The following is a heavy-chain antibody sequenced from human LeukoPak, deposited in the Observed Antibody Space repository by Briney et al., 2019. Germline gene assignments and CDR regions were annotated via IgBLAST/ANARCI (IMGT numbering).Heavy chain of an antibody. CDR3: ARGSTYSSGWYGVELGY. J-gene: IGHJ4*02. CDR1: GGTFSSYA. V-gene: IGHV1-69*13. CDR2: IIPIFGTA. D-gene: IGHD6-19*01. Sequence: SVKVSCKASGGTFSSYAISWVRQAPGQGLEWMGGIIPIFGTANYAQKFQGRVTITADESTSTAYMELSSLRSEDMGVYYCARGSTYSSGWYGVELGYWGQGTPVTVSS.